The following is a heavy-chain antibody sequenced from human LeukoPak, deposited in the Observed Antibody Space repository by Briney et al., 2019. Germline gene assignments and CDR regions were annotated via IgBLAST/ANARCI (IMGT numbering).Heavy chain of an antibody. Sequence: GAPVKVSCKASGGTFSGYAFSWVRQAPGQGLEWLGGIIPIFGAPSYAQKFQGRVTITADESTNTAFMELSSLRSQDTAVYYCARERVDTVHRGAYYFFDIWGQGTLVTVSS. CDR3: ARERVDTVHRGAYYFFDI. J-gene: IGHJ4*02. V-gene: IGHV1-69*13. CDR2: IIPIFGAP. D-gene: IGHD3-10*01. CDR1: GGTFSGYA.